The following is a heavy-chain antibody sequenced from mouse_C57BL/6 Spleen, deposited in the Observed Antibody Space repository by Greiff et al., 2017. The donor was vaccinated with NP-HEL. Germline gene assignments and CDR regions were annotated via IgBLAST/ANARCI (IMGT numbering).Heavy chain of an antibody. V-gene: IGHV1-9*01. Sequence: QVQLKESGAELMKPGASVKLSCKATGYTFTGYWIEWVKQRPGHGLEWIGEILPGSGSTNYNEKFKGQATFTAETASNTAYMQLSSLTTEDSAIYAGARFLYGNYGSGFAYWGQGTLVTVSA. CDR3: ARFLYGNYGSGFAY. J-gene: IGHJ3*01. D-gene: IGHD2-1*01. CDR2: ILPGSGST. CDR1: GYTFTGYW.